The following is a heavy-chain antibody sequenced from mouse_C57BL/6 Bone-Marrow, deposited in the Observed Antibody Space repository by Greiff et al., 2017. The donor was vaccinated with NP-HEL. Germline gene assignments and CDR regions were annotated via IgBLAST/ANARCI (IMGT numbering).Heavy chain of an antibody. J-gene: IGHJ2*01. V-gene: IGHV1-81*01. D-gene: IGHD2-1*01. CDR1: GYTFTSYG. Sequence: LVESGAELARPGASVKLSCKASGYTFTSYGISWVKQRTGQGLEWIGEIYPRSGNTYYNEKFKGKATLTADKSSSTAYMELRGQTSEDSAVYFCARRGLYYGKYDHFDYGGQGTTLTVSS. CDR2: IYPRSGNT. CDR3: ARRGLYYGKYDHFDY.